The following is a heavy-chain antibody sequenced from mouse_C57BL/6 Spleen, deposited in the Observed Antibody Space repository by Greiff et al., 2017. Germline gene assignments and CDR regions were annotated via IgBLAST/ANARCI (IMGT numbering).Heavy chain of an antibody. D-gene: IGHD2-3*01. CDR1: GFTFSDYY. Sequence: EVKLQESGGGLVQPGGSLKLSCAASGFTFSDYYMYWVRQTPEKRLEWVAYISNGGGSTYYPDTVKGRFTISRDNAKNTLYLQMSRLKSEDTAMYYCARYYDGYFPMDYWGQGTSVTVSS. CDR2: ISNGGGST. CDR3: ARYYDGYFPMDY. J-gene: IGHJ4*01. V-gene: IGHV5-12*01.